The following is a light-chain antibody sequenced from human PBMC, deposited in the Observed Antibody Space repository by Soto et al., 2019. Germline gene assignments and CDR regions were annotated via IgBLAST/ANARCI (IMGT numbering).Light chain of an antibody. J-gene: IGKJ5*01. CDR3: QQFNNWPHT. CDR2: VAS. CDR1: QSVNQK. Sequence: EIVLTQSSCTLSLSPGERATLSCRASQSVNQKLGWYQQKHGQAPRLLIYVASYRATGIPARFSGSGYGTEYNLTISNLQAEDFAVYYCQQFNNWPHTFGQGTRLEIK. V-gene: IGKV3-15*01.